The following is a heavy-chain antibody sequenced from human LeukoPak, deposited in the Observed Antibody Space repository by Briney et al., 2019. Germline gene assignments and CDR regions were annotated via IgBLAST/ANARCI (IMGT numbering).Heavy chain of an antibody. CDR3: ARALYYYSSSAYPRPFDF. Sequence: GGSLRLSCAASGFTFSSYSMNWVRQAPGKGLEWVSSISSSSSYIYYADSVKGRFTISRDNAKNSLLLQMTSLRAEDTGLYYCARALYYYSSSAYPRPFDFWGQGTMVTVSS. J-gene: IGHJ3*01. CDR1: GFTFSSYS. D-gene: IGHD2-2*01. V-gene: IGHV3-21*04. CDR2: ISSSSSYI.